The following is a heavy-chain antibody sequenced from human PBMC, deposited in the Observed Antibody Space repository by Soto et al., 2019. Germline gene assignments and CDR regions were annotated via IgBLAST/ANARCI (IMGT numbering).Heavy chain of an antibody. CDR2: ISAYNGNT. Sequence: GASVKVSCKASGYTFTSYGISWVRQAPGQGLEWMGWISAYNGNTNYAQKLQGRVTLSRDDSKNTLYLQINSLRVEDTAVYYCASRINSYGAYDFWGQGTLVTVSS. CDR3: ASRINSYGAYDF. V-gene: IGHV1-18*01. J-gene: IGHJ4*02. D-gene: IGHD4-17*01. CDR1: GYTFTSYG.